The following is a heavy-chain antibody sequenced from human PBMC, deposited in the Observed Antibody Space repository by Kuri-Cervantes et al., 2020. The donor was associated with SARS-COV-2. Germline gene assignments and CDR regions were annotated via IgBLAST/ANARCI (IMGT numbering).Heavy chain of an antibody. CDR3: ARATGDYTIFGVVTPRGFWYFDL. Sequence: ASVKVSCKAPETTFPNYDINWVRQATGQGLEWMGMVKTNSGNTLYAQFFQGRVTMTRDTSTSTVYMELRSLRSDDTAVYYCARATGDYTIFGVVTPRGFWYFDLWGRGTLVTVSS. J-gene: IGHJ2*01. V-gene: IGHV1-8*01. D-gene: IGHD3-3*01. CDR1: ETTFPNYD. CDR2: VKTNSGNT.